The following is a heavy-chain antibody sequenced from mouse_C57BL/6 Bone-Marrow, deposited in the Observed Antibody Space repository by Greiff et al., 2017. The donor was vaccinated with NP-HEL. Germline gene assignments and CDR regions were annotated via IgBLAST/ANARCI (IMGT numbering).Heavy chain of an antibody. CDR3: ARSAAYYDPVWFDY. J-gene: IGHJ2*01. D-gene: IGHD2-10*01. Sequence: QVQLKQPGAELVKPGASVKLSCKASGYTFTSYWMHWVKQRPGRGLEWIGRIDPNSGGTKYNEKFKSKATLTVDKPSSTAYMQLSSLTSEDSAVYYCARSAAYYDPVWFDYWGQGTTLTVSS. V-gene: IGHV1-72*01. CDR2: IDPNSGGT. CDR1: GYTFTSYW.